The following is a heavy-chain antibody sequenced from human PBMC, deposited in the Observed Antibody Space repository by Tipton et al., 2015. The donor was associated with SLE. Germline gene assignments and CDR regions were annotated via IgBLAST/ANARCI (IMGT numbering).Heavy chain of an antibody. CDR2: IYYSGST. CDR3: ARDLGRLYFDY. CDR1: GGSITTTTYY. Sequence: TLSLTCTVSGGSITTTTYYWGWIRQSPGKGLEWIGSIYYSGSTNYNPSLKSRVTISVDTSKNQFSLKLSSVTAADTAVYYCARDLGRLYFDYWGQGTLVTVSS. J-gene: IGHJ4*02. D-gene: IGHD3-16*01. V-gene: IGHV4-39*07.